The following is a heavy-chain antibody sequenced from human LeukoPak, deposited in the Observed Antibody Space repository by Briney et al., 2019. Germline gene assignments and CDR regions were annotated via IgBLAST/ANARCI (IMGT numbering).Heavy chain of an antibody. CDR1: GGSISSSSYY. D-gene: IGHD3-10*01. CDR2: IYYSGST. J-gene: IGHJ6*03. CDR3: AREVIMVRYYYYYYMDV. Sequence: SETLSLTCTVSGGSISSSSYYWGWIRQPPGKGLEWIGSIYYSGSTYYNPSLKSRVTISVDTSKNQFSLKLSSVTAADTAVYYCAREVIMVRYYYYYYMDVWGKGTTVTVSS. V-gene: IGHV4-39*07.